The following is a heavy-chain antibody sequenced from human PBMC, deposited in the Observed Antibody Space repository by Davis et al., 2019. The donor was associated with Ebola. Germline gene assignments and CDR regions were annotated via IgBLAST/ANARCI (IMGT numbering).Heavy chain of an antibody. CDR1: GFTFSSYG. J-gene: IGHJ2*01. CDR3: ARDRDGEGNWYFDL. V-gene: IGHV3-30*19. Sequence: PGGSLRLSCAASGFTFSSYGMHWVRQAPGKGLEWVAVISYHGSEKYYADSVKGRFTISRDNSKNTLFLQVNSLRSEDTAFYYCARDRDGEGNWYFDLWGRGTLVTVSS. D-gene: IGHD4-17*01. CDR2: ISYHGSEK.